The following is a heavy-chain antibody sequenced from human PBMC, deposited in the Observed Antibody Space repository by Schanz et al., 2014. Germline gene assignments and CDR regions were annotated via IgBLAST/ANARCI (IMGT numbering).Heavy chain of an antibody. Sequence: QVQLVQSGAEVKKPGSSMKVSCKASGGTFSSFGINWVRQAPGQGLEWMGIVNPSVRGTHFAREFQGRVTVTSDTSTSTVYMELSGLRSEDTAVYYCAGAFDSSGYYFDYWGQGTLVTVSS. V-gene: IGHV1-46*03. CDR1: GGTFSSFG. CDR2: VNPSVRGT. J-gene: IGHJ4*02. D-gene: IGHD3-22*01. CDR3: AGAFDSSGYYFDY.